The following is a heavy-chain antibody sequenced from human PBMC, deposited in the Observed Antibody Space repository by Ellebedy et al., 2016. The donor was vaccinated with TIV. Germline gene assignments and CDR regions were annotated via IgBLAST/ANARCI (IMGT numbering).Heavy chain of an antibody. CDR3: ARIGNILTYGMDV. CDR2: IFHSGST. V-gene: IGHV4-4*02. J-gene: IGHJ6*02. CDR1: GGSISSTNW. Sequence: MPSETLSLTCAVSGGSISSTNWWSWVRQPPGKGLEWIGEIFHSGSTNYNPSLKSRVTISVDTSKNQFSLKLSSVTAADTAVYYCARIGNILTYGMDVWGQGTTVTVSS. D-gene: IGHD3-9*01.